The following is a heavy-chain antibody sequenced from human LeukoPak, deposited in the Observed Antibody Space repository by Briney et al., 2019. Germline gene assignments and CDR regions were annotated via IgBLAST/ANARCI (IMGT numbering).Heavy chain of an antibody. V-gene: IGHV3-7*05. J-gene: IGHJ6*02. CDR1: GFTFSNCW. CDR2: IKHDGSEK. D-gene: IGHD2-15*01. CDR3: ARVCSGGSCYPACYYSYGMDV. Sequence: GGSLRLSCAASGFTFSNCWMSWVRQAPGKGLEWVANIKHDGSEKYYVDSVEGRFTISRDNAKNSLYLQMNSLRAEDTAVYYCARVCSGGSCYPACYYSYGMDVWGQGTTVTVSS.